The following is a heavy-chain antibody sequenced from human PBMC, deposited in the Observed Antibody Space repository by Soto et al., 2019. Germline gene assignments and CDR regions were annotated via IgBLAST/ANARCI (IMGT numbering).Heavy chain of an antibody. D-gene: IGHD6-13*01. Sequence: GGSLRLSCAASGFTFSSYSMNWVRQAPGKGLEWVSSISSSSYIYYADSVKGRFTISRDNAKNSLYLQMNSLRAEDTAVYYCARGAGYSSSWYGGFDYWGQGTLVTVSS. CDR2: ISSSSYI. CDR1: GFTFSSYS. J-gene: IGHJ4*02. V-gene: IGHV3-21*01. CDR3: ARGAGYSSSWYGGFDY.